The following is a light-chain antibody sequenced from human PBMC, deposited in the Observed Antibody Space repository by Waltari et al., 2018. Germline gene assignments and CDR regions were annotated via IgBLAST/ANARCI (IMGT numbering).Light chain of an antibody. CDR3: CSYAGIYTWV. V-gene: IGLV2-11*01. Sequence: QSALTQPRSGSGSPGPSVPISRTGTSSDVGRYNYVSWFPQYPGKAPKLMISDVSERPSGVPDRFSGSKSGNTSSLTISGLQAEDEADYYCCSYAGIYTWVFGGGTQLTVL. CDR2: DVS. J-gene: IGLJ3*02. CDR1: SSDVGRYNY.